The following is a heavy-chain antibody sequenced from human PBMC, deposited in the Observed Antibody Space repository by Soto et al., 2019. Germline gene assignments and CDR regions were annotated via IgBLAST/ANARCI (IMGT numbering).Heavy chain of an antibody. V-gene: IGHV4-34*01. CDR1: GASLRDNY. D-gene: IGHD2-8*01. CDR3: ARGRGVFDA. CDR2: INHSGNT. Sequence: PSATLSLACAVYGASLRDNYCNWLRQPPGKGIEWIGEINHSGNTNYNPSLRSRVTISIDTSKNQLSLNLRSVSAADTAVYYCARGRGVFDAWGQGTPVTVS. J-gene: IGHJ5*02.